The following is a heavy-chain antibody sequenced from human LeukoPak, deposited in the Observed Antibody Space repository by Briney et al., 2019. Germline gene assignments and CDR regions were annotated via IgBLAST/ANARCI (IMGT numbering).Heavy chain of an antibody. CDR2: ISAYNGNT. J-gene: IGHJ4*02. CDR1: GYTFTSYG. CDR3: TRANDYVWGSYRSFDY. D-gene: IGHD3-16*02. V-gene: IGHV1-18*01. Sequence: ASVKVSCTASGYTFTSYGISWVRQAPGQGLEWMGWISAYNGNTNYAQKLQGRVTMTTDTSTSTAYMELRSLRSDDTAVYYCTRANDYVWGSYRSFDYWGQGTLVTVSS.